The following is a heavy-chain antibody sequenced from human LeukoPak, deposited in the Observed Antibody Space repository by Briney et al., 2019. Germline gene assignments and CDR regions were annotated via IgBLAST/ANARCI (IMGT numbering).Heavy chain of an antibody. D-gene: IGHD1-7*01. CDR2: MNPNSGNT. V-gene: IGHV1-8*03. CDR1: GYTFTSYD. J-gene: IGHJ3*02. Sequence: ASVKVSCKASGYTFTSYDINWVRQATGQGLEWMGWMNPNSGNTGYAQKFQGRVTITRNTSISTAYMELSSLRSEDTAVYYCARGEFMGMTGTTVAFDIWGQGTMVTVSS. CDR3: ARGEFMGMTGTTVAFDI.